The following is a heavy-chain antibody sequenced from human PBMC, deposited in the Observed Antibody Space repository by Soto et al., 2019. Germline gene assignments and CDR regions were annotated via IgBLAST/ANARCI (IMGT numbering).Heavy chain of an antibody. CDR3: ARSHYGGKGYYSYAMDV. Sequence: GGSLRLSCAASGFAFRNYDMNWVRQAPGKGLEWVSFISDSHDLIHYADSLKGRFTISRDNPKNSLFLEMNSLRAEDTAVYYCARSHYGGKGYYSYAMDVWGQGTTVTVSS. J-gene: IGHJ6*02. CDR2: ISDSHDLI. V-gene: IGHV3-21*01. D-gene: IGHD4-17*01. CDR1: GFAFRNYD.